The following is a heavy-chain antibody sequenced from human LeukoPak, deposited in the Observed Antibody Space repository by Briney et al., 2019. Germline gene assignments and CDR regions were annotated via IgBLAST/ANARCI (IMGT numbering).Heavy chain of an antibody. CDR3: ASLWLASEFFQH. CDR2: IYYSGST. CDR1: GGSISSSSYY. D-gene: IGHD6-19*01. V-gene: IGHV4-39*01. J-gene: IGHJ1*01. Sequence: SETLSLTCTVSGGSISSSSYYWGWIRQPPGKGLEWIGSIYYSGSTYYNPSLKSRVTISVDTSKNQFSLKLSSVTAADTAVYYGASLWLASEFFQHWGQGTLVTVSS.